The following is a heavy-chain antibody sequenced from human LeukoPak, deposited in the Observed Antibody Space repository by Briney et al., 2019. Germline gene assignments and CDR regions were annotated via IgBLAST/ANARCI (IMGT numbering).Heavy chain of an antibody. CDR2: IIPIFGTV. CDR3: ARGSTTEQENYYYYYGMDV. V-gene: IGHV1-69*13. D-gene: IGHD4-17*01. CDR1: GGTFSSYA. Sequence: SVKVSCKASGGTFSSYAISWVRQAPGQGLEWMGGIIPIFGTVNYAQKFQGRVTITADESTSTAYMELSSLRSEDTAVYYCARGSTTEQENYYYYYGMDVWGKGTTVTVSS. J-gene: IGHJ6*04.